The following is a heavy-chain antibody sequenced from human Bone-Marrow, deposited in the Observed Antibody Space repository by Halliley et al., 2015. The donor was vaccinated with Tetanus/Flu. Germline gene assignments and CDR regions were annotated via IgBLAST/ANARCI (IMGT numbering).Heavy chain of an antibody. CDR2: IRSEVDAGTT. D-gene: IGHD3-10*01. CDR3: ASVIRHGVPFWYAMDV. V-gene: IGHV3-15*01. J-gene: IGHJ6*02. Sequence: IRSEVDAGTTEHPPPVKGRFPISRDDSKKTLYLHMNNLKSEDTAIYFCASVIRHGVPFWYAMDVWGQGTMVPVSS.